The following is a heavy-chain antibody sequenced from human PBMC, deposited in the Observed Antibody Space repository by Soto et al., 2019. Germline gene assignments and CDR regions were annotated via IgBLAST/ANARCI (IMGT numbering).Heavy chain of an antibody. CDR1: GDSISWSSFY. CDR2: VYFTGST. D-gene: IGHD1-7*01. CDR3: ARNYNYFDY. J-gene: IGHJ4*02. V-gene: IGHV4-39*01. Sequence: PSETLSLTCTVSGDSISWSSFYWGWIRQPPGKGLECIGIVYFTGSTNYNPSLKSRVTMSVDTSKNQFSLKLSSVTAADTAVYYCARNYNYFDYWGPGTLVTVSS.